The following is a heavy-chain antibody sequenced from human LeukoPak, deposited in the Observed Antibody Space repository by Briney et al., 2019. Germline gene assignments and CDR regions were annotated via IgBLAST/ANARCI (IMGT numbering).Heavy chain of an antibody. V-gene: IGHV3-30*18. J-gene: IGHJ4*02. CDR3: AKARRWIQLLYYFDY. Sequence: PGGSLRLSCAASGFTFSSYGMHWVRQAPGKGLEWVAVISYDGSNKYYADSVKGRFTISRDNSKNTLYLQMNSLRAEDTAVYYCAKARRWIQLLYYFDYWGQGTLVTVSS. CDR2: ISYDGSNK. CDR1: GFTFSSYG. D-gene: IGHD5-18*01.